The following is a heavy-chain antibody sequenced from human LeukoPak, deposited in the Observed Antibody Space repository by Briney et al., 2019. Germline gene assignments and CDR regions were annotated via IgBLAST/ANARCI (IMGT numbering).Heavy chain of an antibody. Sequence: GGSLRLSCAATGFTFSSYSMNWVRQAPGKGLEWVSSISSSSSYIYYADSVKGRSTISRDNAKNSLYLQMNSLRAEDTAVYYCARGSSSWYWNWGQGTLVTVSS. CDR3: ARGSSSWYWN. CDR1: GFTFSSYS. V-gene: IGHV3-21*01. CDR2: ISSSSSYI. J-gene: IGHJ4*02. D-gene: IGHD6-13*01.